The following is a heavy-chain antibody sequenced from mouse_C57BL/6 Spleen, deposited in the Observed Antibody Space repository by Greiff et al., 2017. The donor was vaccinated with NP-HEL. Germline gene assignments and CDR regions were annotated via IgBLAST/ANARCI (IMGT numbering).Heavy chain of an antibody. V-gene: IGHV1-52*01. J-gene: IGHJ4*01. CDR1: GYTFTSYW. D-gene: IGHD4-1*01. CDR2: IDPSDSET. CDR3: ARGLTGNAMDY. Sequence: QVQLQQPGAELVRPGSSVKLSCKASGYTFTSYWMHWVKQRPIQGLEWIGNIDPSDSETHYNQKFKDKATLTVDKSSSTAYMQLSSLTSEDSAVYYCARGLTGNAMDYWGQGTSVTVSS.